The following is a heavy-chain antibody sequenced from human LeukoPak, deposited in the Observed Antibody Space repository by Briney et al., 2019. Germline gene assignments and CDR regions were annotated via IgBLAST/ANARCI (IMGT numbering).Heavy chain of an antibody. CDR3: ARGDVSGDYFDY. D-gene: IGHD4-17*01. Sequence: PSETLSLTCTVSGGSISSGGYYWSWIRQHPGKGLEWIGYIYYSGSTYYNPSLKSRVTISVDTSKNQFSLKLSSVTAADTAVYYCARGDVSGDYFDYWGQGTLVTVSS. J-gene: IGHJ4*02. CDR1: GGSISSGGYY. V-gene: IGHV4-31*03. CDR2: IYYSGST.